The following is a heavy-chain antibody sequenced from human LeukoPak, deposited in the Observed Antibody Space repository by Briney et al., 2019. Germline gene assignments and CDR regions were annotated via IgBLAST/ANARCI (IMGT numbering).Heavy chain of an antibody. Sequence: SETLSLTCTVSGASISSTPYFWGWIRQPPGKGLEWIGEIYHSGSTNYNPSLKSRVTISVDKSKNQFSLKLSSVTAADTAVYYCARDLGFTAVRGVIDYWGQGTLVTVSS. J-gene: IGHJ4*02. D-gene: IGHD3-10*01. CDR2: IYHSGST. CDR3: ARDLGFTAVRGVIDY. CDR1: GASISSTPYF. V-gene: IGHV4-39*07.